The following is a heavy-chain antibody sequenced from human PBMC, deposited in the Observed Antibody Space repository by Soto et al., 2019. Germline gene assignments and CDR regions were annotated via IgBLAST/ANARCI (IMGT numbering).Heavy chain of an antibody. D-gene: IGHD3-3*01. CDR3: AKILVANADIHFDS. V-gene: IGHV3-33*06. CDR2: IWYDGGSE. J-gene: IGHJ4*01. CDR1: GFTFSTYG. Sequence: PGGSLRLSCAASGFTFSTYGMHWVRQAPDKGLEWVAVIWYDGGSEYYADSVKGRFTISRDNSKNTLYLQMNSLRAEDTAVYYCAKILVANADIHFDSWGHGTLVTVS.